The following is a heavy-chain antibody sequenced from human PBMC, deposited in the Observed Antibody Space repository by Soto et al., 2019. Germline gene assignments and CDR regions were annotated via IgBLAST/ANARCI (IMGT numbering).Heavy chain of an antibody. J-gene: IGHJ5*02. Sequence: SETLSLTCTVSGGSISNYYWSWMRQPAGKGLEWIGRIYTSGSTTYNPSLKGRVIMSVDASKKQFSLKVYSVTAADTAVYYCARTLTAAGTENWFDPWGQGTMVTVSS. CDR2: IYTSGST. CDR1: GGSISNYY. CDR3: ARTLTAAGTENWFDP. V-gene: IGHV4-4*07. D-gene: IGHD6-13*01.